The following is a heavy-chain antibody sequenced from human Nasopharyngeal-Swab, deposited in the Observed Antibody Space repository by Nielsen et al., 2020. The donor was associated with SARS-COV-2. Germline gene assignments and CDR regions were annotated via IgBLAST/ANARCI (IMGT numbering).Heavy chain of an antibody. CDR3: ARLDPFGSEDK. CDR1: GGSFTSSRHR. Sequence: ESLKISCTVSGGSFTSSRHRWGWIRQPPGKGLEWIGQILVNRYTEYHPSVRGRITVYADTSENSFSLRLSSVTAADTAVYYCARLDPFGSEDKWGQGTLVTVSP. V-gene: IGHV4-39*02. D-gene: IGHD3-3*01. J-gene: IGHJ4*02. CDR2: ILVNRYT.